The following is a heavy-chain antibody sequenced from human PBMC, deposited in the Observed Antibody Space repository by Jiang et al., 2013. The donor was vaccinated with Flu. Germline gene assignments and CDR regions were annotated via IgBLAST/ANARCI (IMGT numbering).Heavy chain of an antibody. CDR2: SIILEGP. J-gene: IGHJ6*02. Sequence: YGGSFSGYSWSWIRQPPGKGLEWLGKSIILEGPITTVPQESSHHVTSTRPRTRLSLKLTSMTAADTAVYFCARDDKGMDVWGQGTHGHRLL. CDR3: ARDDKGMDV. V-gene: IGHV4-34*01. D-gene: IGHD1-1*01. CDR1: GGSFSGYS.